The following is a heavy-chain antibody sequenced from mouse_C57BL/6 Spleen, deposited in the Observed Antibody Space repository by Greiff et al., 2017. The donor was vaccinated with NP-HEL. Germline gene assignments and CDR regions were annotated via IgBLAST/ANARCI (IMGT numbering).Heavy chain of an antibody. CDR2: IDPSDSYT. J-gene: IGHJ3*01. Sequence: VQLQQPGAELVMPGASVKLSCKASGYTFTSYWMHWVKQRPGQGLEWIGEIDPSDSYTNYNQKFKGKSTLTVDKSSSTAYMQLSSLTSEDSAVYYCARSVGDGYYGAYWGQGTLVTVSA. D-gene: IGHD2-3*01. CDR3: ARSVGDGYYGAY. CDR1: GYTFTSYW. V-gene: IGHV1-69*01.